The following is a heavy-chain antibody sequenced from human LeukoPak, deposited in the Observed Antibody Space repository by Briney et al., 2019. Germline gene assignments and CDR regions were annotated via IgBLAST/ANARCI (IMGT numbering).Heavy chain of an antibody. CDR2: ISGSGNTI. J-gene: IGHJ5*02. Sequence: GGSLRLSCAASEFTFSSYEMNWVRQAPGKGLEWVSYISGSGNTIYYADSVKGRFTISRDNAKNSLYLQMNSLRAEDTAVYYCARIPDYYYDSSGCVAWGQGTLVTVSS. V-gene: IGHV3-48*03. D-gene: IGHD3-22*01. CDR3: ARIPDYYYDSSGCVA. CDR1: EFTFSSYE.